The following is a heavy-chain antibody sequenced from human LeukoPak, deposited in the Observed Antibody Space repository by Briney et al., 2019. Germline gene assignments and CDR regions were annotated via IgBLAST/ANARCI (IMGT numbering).Heavy chain of an antibody. CDR1: GGTFSSYA. V-gene: IGHV1-69*01. Sequence: SVKVSCKASGGTFSSYAISWVRQAPGQGLEWMGGIIPIFGTANYAQKFQGRVTITADESTSTAYMELSSLRSEATAVYYCARSRGDGLLGIDYWGQGTLVTVSS. CDR2: IIPIFGTA. CDR3: ARSRGDGLLGIDY. J-gene: IGHJ4*02. D-gene: IGHD3/OR15-3a*01.